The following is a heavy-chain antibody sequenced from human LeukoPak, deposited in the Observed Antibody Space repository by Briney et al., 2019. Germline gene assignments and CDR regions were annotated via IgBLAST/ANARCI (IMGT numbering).Heavy chain of an antibody. CDR3: AKVRSLIVVVIYFDY. V-gene: IGHV3-23*01. CDR2: ISGSGGST. CDR1: GFTFSSYA. J-gene: IGHJ4*02. Sequence: GGSLRLSCAASGFTFSSYAMSWVRQAPGKGLEWVSAISGSGGSTYYVDSVKGRFTISRDNSKNTLYLQMNSLRAEDTAVYYCAKVRSLIVVVIYFDYWGQGTLVTVSS. D-gene: IGHD3-22*01.